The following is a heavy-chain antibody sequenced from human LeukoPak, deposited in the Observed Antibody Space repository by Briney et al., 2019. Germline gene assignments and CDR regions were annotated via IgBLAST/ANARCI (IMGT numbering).Heavy chain of an antibody. Sequence: ASVKVSCKASGYTFTGYYMHWVRQAPGQGLEWMGWIHPSTGNPTYAQGFTGRFVFSLDTSVSTTYLQISSLKPEDTAVYYCARAFQSLGGLSLPDYWGQGTLVTVSS. CDR1: GYTFTGYY. CDR3: ARAFQSLGGLSLPDY. D-gene: IGHD3-16*02. CDR2: IHPSTGNP. J-gene: IGHJ4*02. V-gene: IGHV7-4-1*02.